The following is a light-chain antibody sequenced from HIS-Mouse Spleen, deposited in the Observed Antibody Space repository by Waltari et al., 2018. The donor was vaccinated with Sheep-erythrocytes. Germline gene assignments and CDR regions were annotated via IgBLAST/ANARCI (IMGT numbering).Light chain of an antibody. Sequence: QSALTQPASVSGSPGQSITISCTGTSSDVGSYNLVSWYQQHPGKAPKLMIYEGSKRPSGFSNRFSVSQSGNTASLTISGLQAEDEADYYCCSYAGSSTLVFGGGTKLTVL. J-gene: IGLJ3*02. V-gene: IGLV2-23*01. CDR1: SSDVGSYNL. CDR3: CSYAGSSTLV. CDR2: EGS.